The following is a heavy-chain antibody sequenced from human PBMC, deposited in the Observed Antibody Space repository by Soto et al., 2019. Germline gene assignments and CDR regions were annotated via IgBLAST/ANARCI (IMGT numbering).Heavy chain of an antibody. CDR1: GGTFSSYA. V-gene: IGHV1-69*13. CDR3: ARAGGSRYCSGGSCFFDY. D-gene: IGHD2-15*01. CDR2: IIPIFGTA. J-gene: IGHJ4*02. Sequence: ASVKVSCNASGGTFSSYAISWVRQAPGQGLEWMGGIIPIFGTANYAQKFQGRVTITADESTSTAYMELSSLRSEDTAVYYCARAGGSRYCSGGSCFFDYWGQGTLVTVSS.